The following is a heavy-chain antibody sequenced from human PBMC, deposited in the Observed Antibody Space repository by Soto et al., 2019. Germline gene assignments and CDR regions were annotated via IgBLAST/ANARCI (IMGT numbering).Heavy chain of an antibody. CDR1: GLPQTYA. Sequence: QLSESGEGWRRRGGPRPLSWAAPGLPQTYAMTWVPKPPGRGLEWVSSMNGAATSTSYADSVKGRFTMSRDNSKNTLFLEMSTLRPEDTGVYYCARGGADHYNYGMDVWGQGTTVIVSS. V-gene: IGHV3-23*05. CDR2: MNGAATST. CDR3: ARGGADHYNYGMDV. J-gene: IGHJ6*02. D-gene: IGHD3-10*01.